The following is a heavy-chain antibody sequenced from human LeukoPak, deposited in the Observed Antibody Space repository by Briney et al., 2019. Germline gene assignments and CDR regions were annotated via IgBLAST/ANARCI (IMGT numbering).Heavy chain of an antibody. CDR2: INPNSGGT. D-gene: IGHD3-22*01. J-gene: IGHJ4*02. CDR1: GYTFTGYY. V-gene: IGHV1-2*02. CDR3: ARDPRGYYYDSSGYPLDY. Sequence: ASVKVSCKASGYTFTGYYMHWVRQAPGQGLEWMGWINPNSGGTNYAQKFQGRVTMTGDTSISTAYMELSRLRSDDTAVYYCARDPRGYYYDSSGYPLDYWGQGTLVTVSS.